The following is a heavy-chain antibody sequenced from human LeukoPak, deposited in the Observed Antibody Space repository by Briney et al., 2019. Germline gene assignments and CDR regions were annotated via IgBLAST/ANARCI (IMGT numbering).Heavy chain of an antibody. Sequence: PGGSLRLSCAASGFTFSSYAMGWVRQAPGKGLEWVSTISGSGGSTYYADSVKGRFTISRDNSKNTLYLQMNSLRAEDTAVYYCAKDRGSSGYYYIDYWGQGTLVTVSS. D-gene: IGHD3-22*01. V-gene: IGHV3-23*01. CDR1: GFTFSSYA. CDR3: AKDRGSSGYYYIDY. CDR2: ISGSGGST. J-gene: IGHJ4*02.